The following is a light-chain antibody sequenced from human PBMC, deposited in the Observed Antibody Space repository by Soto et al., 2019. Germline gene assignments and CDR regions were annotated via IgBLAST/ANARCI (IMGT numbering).Light chain of an antibody. V-gene: IGLV2-14*01. CDR3: SSYASSSTRV. CDR1: SSDVGDYNY. J-gene: IGLJ3*02. CDR2: DVS. Sequence: QPASVSGSPGQSITISCTGTSSDVGDYNYVSWYQQHPGKAPKLMIYDVSNRPSGVSNRFSGSKSGNTASLTISGLQAEDEADYYCSSYASSSTRVFGGGTKLTVL.